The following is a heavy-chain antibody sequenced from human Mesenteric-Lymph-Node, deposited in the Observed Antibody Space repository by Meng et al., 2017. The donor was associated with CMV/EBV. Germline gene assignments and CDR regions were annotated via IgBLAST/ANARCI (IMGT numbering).Heavy chain of an antibody. J-gene: IGHJ4*02. CDR3: ARDLAGGYCSSTSCYLSYFDY. V-gene: IGHV1-18*01. CDR1: YG. Sequence: YGISWVRQAPGQGLEWMGWISDYNGNTNYAQKLRGRVTMTTDTSTSTAYMELRSLRSDDTAVYYCARDLAGGYCSSTSCYLSYFDYWGQGTLVTVSS. D-gene: IGHD2-2*01. CDR2: ISDYNGNT.